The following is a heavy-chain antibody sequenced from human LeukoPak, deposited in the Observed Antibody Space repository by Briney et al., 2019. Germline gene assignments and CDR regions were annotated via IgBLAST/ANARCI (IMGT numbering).Heavy chain of an antibody. Sequence: GASVKVSCKASGGTFSSYAISWVRQAPGQGLEWMGGIIPIFGTANYAQKFQGRVTITADESTSTAYMELSSLRSEDTAVYYCAANYYDSSGYPKASDYWGQGTLVTVSS. J-gene: IGHJ4*02. V-gene: IGHV1-69*13. CDR3: AANYYDSSGYPKASDY. D-gene: IGHD3-22*01. CDR1: GGTFSSYA. CDR2: IIPIFGTA.